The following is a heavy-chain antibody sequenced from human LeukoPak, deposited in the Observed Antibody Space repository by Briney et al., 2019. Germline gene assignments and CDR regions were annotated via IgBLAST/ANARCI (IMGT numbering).Heavy chain of an antibody. CDR2: IIPIFGTA. V-gene: IGHV1-69*05. Sequence: ASVKVSYKASGGTFSSYAISWVRQAPGQGLEWMGRIIPIFGTANYAQKFQGRVTITTDESTSTAYMELSSLRSEDTAVYYCARDRGYSGSYWLSWVWDYWGQGTLVTVSS. CDR3: ARDRGYSGSYWLSWVWDY. CDR1: GGTFSSYA. D-gene: IGHD1-26*01. J-gene: IGHJ4*02.